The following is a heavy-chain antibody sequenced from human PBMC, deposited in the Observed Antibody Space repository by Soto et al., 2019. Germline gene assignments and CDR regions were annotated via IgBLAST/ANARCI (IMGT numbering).Heavy chain of an antibody. D-gene: IGHD6-19*01. CDR2: ISAYNGNT. CDR1: GYTFTSYG. J-gene: IGHJ5*02. CDR3: AKSGVSIIAVAGYRWFVP. V-gene: IGHV1-18*01. Sequence: GASVKVSCKASGYTFTSYGISWVRQAPGQGLEWMGWISAYNGNTNYAQKLQGRVTMTTDTSTSTAYMELRSLRSDDTAVYYCAKSGVSIIAVAGYRWFVPSGQRPLVTVSS.